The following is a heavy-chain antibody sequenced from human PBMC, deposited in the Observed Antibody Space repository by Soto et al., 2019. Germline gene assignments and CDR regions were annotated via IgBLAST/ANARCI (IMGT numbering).Heavy chain of an antibody. Sequence: GGSLRLSCAASGFNFTAYSMDWIRQAPGKGLEWLSYISSSSSSIYYADSVKGRFTISRDNAKNSLFLQMSSLRDEDTGVYYCAKLPQYDILTGYLNYFDYWGQGTLVTVSS. V-gene: IGHV3-48*02. J-gene: IGHJ4*02. CDR3: AKLPQYDILTGYLNYFDY. CDR2: ISSSSSSI. CDR1: GFNFTAYS. D-gene: IGHD3-9*01.